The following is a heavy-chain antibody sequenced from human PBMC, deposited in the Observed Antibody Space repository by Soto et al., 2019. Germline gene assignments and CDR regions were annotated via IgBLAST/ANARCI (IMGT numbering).Heavy chain of an antibody. D-gene: IGHD1-20*01. CDR3: ARSIRGPRRFNGMDV. CDR1: GFSLTSPGMC. V-gene: IGHV2-70*13. Sequence: VSGPTLVNPTETLTLTCTFSGFSLTSPGMCVSWIRQSPGKALEWLALIERDDDDKCYSTSLKTRLTISKDTRKNQVVLTMANMEPADTATYYCARSIRGPRRFNGMDVWGQGTTVTVSS. J-gene: IGHJ6*02. CDR2: IERDDDDK.